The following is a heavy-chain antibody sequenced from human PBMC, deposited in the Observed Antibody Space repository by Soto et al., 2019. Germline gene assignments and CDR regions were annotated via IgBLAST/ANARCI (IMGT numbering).Heavy chain of an antibody. CDR2: IIPIFGTA. CDR1: GGTFSSYA. V-gene: IGHV1-69*01. J-gene: IGHJ4*02. Sequence: QVQLVQSGAEVKKPGSSVKVSCKASGGTFSSYAISWVRQAPGQGLEWMGGIIPIFGTANYAQKFKGRLTITADESPSTAYMELSSLRSEDTAVYYCARGYDFWSGYDILDYWGQGTLVTVSS. D-gene: IGHD3-3*01. CDR3: ARGYDFWSGYDILDY.